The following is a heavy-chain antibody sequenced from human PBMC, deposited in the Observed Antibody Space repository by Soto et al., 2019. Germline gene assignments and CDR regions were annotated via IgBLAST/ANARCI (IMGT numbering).Heavy chain of an antibody. Sequence: QVQLQESGPGLVKPSQTLSLTCTVSGGSISSGDYYWSWIRQPPGKGLEWIGYIYYSGSTYYNPSLKSRVTISVDSSKYQFSLTLSSVTAADPAVYYCARGRPDGSRLAPWGQGTLVTVSS. V-gene: IGHV4-30-4*01. CDR1: GGSISSGDYY. CDR2: IYYSGST. D-gene: IGHD6-13*01. J-gene: IGHJ5*02. CDR3: ARGRPDGSRLAP.